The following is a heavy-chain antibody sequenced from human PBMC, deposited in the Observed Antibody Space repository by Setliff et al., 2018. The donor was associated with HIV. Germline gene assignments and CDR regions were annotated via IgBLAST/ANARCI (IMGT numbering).Heavy chain of an antibody. J-gene: IGHJ3*02. CDR2: ISSSSSYT. CDR3: ARVRRHSGRPGTFDI. V-gene: IGHV3-11*05. D-gene: IGHD5-12*01. Sequence: GESLKISCAASGFTFSDYYMSWIRQAPGKGLEWVSCISSSSSYTNYADSVKGRFTISRDNAKNSLYLQMNSLGAEDTAVYYCARVRRHSGRPGTFDIWGQGTMVTVSS. CDR1: GFTFSDYY.